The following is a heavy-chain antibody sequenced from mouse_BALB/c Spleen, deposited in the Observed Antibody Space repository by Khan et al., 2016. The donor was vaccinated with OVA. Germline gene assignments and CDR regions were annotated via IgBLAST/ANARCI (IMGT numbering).Heavy chain of an antibody. CDR1: GYAFTSYI. D-gene: IGHD2-2*01. J-gene: IGHJ3*01. CDR3: ARGGYGGFAY. CDR2: IDPYNGGT. Sequence: MQLQQSGPELVKPGASVKVSCKASGYAFTSYIMYWVKQSHGKSLEWIGYIDPYNGGTSYTQTFKGKATLTVDKSSTTAYMHLNSLTSEDSAVYYCARGGYGGFAYWGQGTLVTVSA. V-gene: IGHV1S135*01.